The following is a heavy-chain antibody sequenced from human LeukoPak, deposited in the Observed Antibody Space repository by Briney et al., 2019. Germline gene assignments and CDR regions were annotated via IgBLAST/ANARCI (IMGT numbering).Heavy chain of an antibody. CDR3: VRAAGAGKGDNYYYGLDV. J-gene: IGHJ6*02. V-gene: IGHV3-72*01. CDR1: GFTFSDHY. D-gene: IGHD6-19*01. Sequence: GGSLRLSCAASGFTFSDHYMDWVRQAPGKGLEWVGRTRNKAKSYTTEYAASVKGRFTISRDDSQNSLYLQMNSLKTEDTAVYFCVRAAGAGKGDNYYYGLDVWGQGTTVTVSS. CDR2: TRNKAKSYTT.